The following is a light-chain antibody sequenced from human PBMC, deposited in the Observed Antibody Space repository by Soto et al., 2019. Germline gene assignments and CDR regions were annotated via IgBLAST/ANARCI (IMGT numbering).Light chain of an antibody. J-gene: IGKJ1*01. Sequence: DIVMTQSPLSLAVTPGEPASISCRSSQSLLYSNGYNYLDWYLQKPGQSPQLLIYLGSSRASGVPDRFSGSGSGTDFTLKISRVEAEDVGVYYCMQALRTWTFGQGTKVEIK. CDR2: LGS. CDR3: MQALRTWT. CDR1: QSLLYSNGYNY. V-gene: IGKV2-28*01.